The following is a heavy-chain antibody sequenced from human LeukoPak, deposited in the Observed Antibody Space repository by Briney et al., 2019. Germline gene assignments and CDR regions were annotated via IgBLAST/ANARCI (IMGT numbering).Heavy chain of an antibody. CDR1: GFIFSDYY. CDR2: ISGSGGST. V-gene: IGHV3-23*01. CDR3: AKDLGYSGYDSEDY. Sequence: GGSLRLSCAASGFIFSDYYMTWVRQAPGKGLEWVSAISGSGGSTYYADSVKGRFTISRDNSKNTLYLQMNSLRAEDTAVYYCAKDLGYSGYDSEDYWGQGTLVTVSS. D-gene: IGHD5-12*01. J-gene: IGHJ4*02.